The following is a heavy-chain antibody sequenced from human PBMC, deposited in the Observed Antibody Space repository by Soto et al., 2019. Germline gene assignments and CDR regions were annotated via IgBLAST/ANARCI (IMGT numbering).Heavy chain of an antibody. J-gene: IGHJ4*02. CDR2: ISYDGSNK. D-gene: IGHD3-9*01. CDR3: ARGDILMDY. CDR1: GFTLSSYA. V-gene: IGHV3-30-3*01. Sequence: GGSLRLSWAASGFTLSSYAMHWVRQAPGKGLEWVAVISYDGSNKYYADSVKGRFTISRDNSKNTLYLQMNSLRAEDTAVYYCARGDILMDYWGQGTLVTVSS.